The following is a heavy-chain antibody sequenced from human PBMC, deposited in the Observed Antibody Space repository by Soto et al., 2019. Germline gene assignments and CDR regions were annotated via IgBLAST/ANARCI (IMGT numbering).Heavy chain of an antibody. CDR3: AHSGFKMYHHILVLQQYWFDP. D-gene: IGHD3-9*01. CDR2: IHWDDDK. Sequence: HITLNESGPTLVKPTQTLTLTCTSSGFSLSTTGVGVGWFRQPPGKARQWLALIHWDDDKRYSPCLESRLPITKDISKNQVVGTMPNMDPVDPATYYCAHSGFKMYHHILVLQQYWFDPWGQGTLVTVSS. J-gene: IGHJ5*02. CDR1: GFSLSTTGVG. V-gene: IGHV2-5*02.